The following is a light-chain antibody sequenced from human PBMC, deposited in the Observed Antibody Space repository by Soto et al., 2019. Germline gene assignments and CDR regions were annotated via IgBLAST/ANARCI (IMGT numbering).Light chain of an antibody. V-gene: IGKV1-6*01. CDR3: LQDDDYPFT. CDR2: AAS. Sequence: IQMTQSPSSLSASVGDRVTITCRASQGIRNELSWYQQKPGKAPKFLIFAASNLQSGVPSRFSGSGSGTDFTLTISSLQPEDFATYFCLQDDDYPFTFGGGTKVDIK. CDR1: QGIRNE. J-gene: IGKJ4*01.